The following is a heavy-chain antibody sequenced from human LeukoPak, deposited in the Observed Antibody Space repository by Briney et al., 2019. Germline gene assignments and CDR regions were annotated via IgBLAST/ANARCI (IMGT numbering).Heavy chain of an antibody. J-gene: IGHJ3*02. D-gene: IGHD1-26*01. V-gene: IGHV4-39*07. Sequence: PSETLSLTCTVSGGSISSSSYYWGWIRQPPGKGLEWIGSIYYSGSTYYNPSLKSRVTISVDTSKNQFSLKLSSVTAADTAVYSCARAAEGRATDIWGQGTMVTVSS. CDR3: ARAAEGRATDI. CDR1: GGSISSSSYY. CDR2: IYYSGST.